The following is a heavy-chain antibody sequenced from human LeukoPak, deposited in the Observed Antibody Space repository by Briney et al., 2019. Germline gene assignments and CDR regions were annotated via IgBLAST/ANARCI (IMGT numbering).Heavy chain of an antibody. CDR1: GFTFSSYA. CDR2: ITGSGGRT. D-gene: IGHD3-9*01. CDR3: ARVNRPDFDWLFFSGEGKDYFDY. V-gene: IGHV3-23*01. Sequence: PGGSLRLSCAASGFTFSSYAMNWVRQAPGKGLEWVSAITGSGGRTYYADSVKGRFTISRDNAKNSLYLQMNSLRAEDTAVYYCARVNRPDFDWLFFSGEGKDYFDYWGQGTLVTVSS. J-gene: IGHJ4*02.